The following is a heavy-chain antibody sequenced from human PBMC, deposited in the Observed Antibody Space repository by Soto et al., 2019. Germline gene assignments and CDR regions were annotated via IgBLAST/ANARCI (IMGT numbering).Heavy chain of an antibody. Sequence: QVQLVQSGAEVKKPGASVKVSCKASGYSFITSYHMHWVRQAPGQGLEWMGIINPTGSMTRYSQKFQGRRTMTRDTSPATDYMELSNLTSEDTAVYFCARDTGYDHDAFDIWGQGTRVTVSS. CDR1: GYSFITSYH. CDR2: INPTGSMT. CDR3: ARDTGYDHDAFDI. J-gene: IGHJ3*02. V-gene: IGHV1-46*01. D-gene: IGHD5-12*01.